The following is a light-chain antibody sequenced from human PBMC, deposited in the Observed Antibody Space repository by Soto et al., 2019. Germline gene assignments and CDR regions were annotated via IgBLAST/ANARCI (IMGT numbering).Light chain of an antibody. CDR3: CSYAGSYTLV. J-gene: IGLJ3*02. CDR2: DVT. V-gene: IGLV2-11*01. CDR1: SSDVGAYNW. Sequence: QSALTQPRSVSGSPGQSVTISCAGTSSDVGAYNWVSWYQQHPGKVPKLIIYDVTRRPSGVPDLFSGSKSGNTASLTISGLQADDEADYYCCSYAGSYTLVFGGGTKVTVL.